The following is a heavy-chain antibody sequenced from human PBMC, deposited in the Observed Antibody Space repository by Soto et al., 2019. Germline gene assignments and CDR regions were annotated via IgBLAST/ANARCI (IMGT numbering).Heavy chain of an antibody. CDR3: EREVEKRWLQLPQYSFDY. D-gene: IGHD5-12*01. V-gene: IGHV1-2*02. Sequence: ASVKVSCKAFGYTLPHYYLHWVRQAPGQGLEWMGWINSNSDDTNLAQNFQGRVYMSRDTYTNTAYMEVSRMRSDDTAVYLCEREVEKRWLQLPQYSFDYWGQGTQVPLSS. J-gene: IGHJ4*02. CDR2: INSNSDDT. CDR1: GYTLPHYY.